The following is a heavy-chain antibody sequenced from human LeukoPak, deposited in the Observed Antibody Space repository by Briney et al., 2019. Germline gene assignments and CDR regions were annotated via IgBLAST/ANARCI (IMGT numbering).Heavy chain of an antibody. Sequence: GGSLRLSCTVSGFTVSSNSMSWVRQAPGKGLEWVSFIYSGGNTHYSDSVKGRFTISRDDSKNTAYLQMNSLKTEDTAVYYCQSSGVVAGRDAFDVWGQGTMVTVSS. CDR1: GFTVSSNS. CDR3: QSSGVVAGRDAFDV. V-gene: IGHV3-53*01. D-gene: IGHD3-3*01. J-gene: IGHJ3*01. CDR2: IYSGGNT.